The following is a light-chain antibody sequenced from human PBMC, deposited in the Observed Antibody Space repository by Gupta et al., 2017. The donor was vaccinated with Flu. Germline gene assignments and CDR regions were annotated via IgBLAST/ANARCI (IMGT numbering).Light chain of an antibody. Sequence: SVTNSCTGSSSNIGAGYDVHWYQQLPGTAPKLLIYGNSNRPSGVPDRFSGSKSGTSASLAITGLQAEDEADYYCQSYDSSLSGWVFGGGTKLTVL. CDR2: GNS. CDR3: QSYDSSLSGWV. CDR1: SSNIGAGYD. V-gene: IGLV1-40*01. J-gene: IGLJ3*02.